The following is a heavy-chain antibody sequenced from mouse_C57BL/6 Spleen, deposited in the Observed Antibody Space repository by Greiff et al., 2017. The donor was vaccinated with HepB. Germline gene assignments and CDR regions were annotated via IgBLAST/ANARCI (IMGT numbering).Heavy chain of an antibody. J-gene: IGHJ1*03. CDR1: GYTFTSYW. CDR2: IHPNSGST. CDR3: ARALATVEEWYFDV. D-gene: IGHD1-1*01. V-gene: IGHV1-64*01. Sequence: QVQLQQPGAELVKPGASVKLSCTASGYTFTSYWLHWVKQRPGQGLEWIGMIHPNSGSTNYNEKFKSKATLTVDKSSSTAYMQLSSLTSEDSAVYYCARALATVEEWYFDVRGTGTTVTVAS.